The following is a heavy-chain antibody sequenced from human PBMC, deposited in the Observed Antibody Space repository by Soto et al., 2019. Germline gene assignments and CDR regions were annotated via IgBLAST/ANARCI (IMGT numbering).Heavy chain of an antibody. CDR3: AKDPRAYYYDSSGPGFVPY. D-gene: IGHD3-22*01. CDR2: ISYDGSNK. J-gene: IGHJ4*02. CDR1: GFTFSSYG. V-gene: IGHV3-30*18. Sequence: PGGSLRLSCAASGFTFSSYGMHWVRQAPGKGLEWVAVISYDGSNKYYADSVKGRFTISRDNSKNTLYLQMNSLRAEDTAVYYCAKDPRAYYYDSSGPGFVPYWGQGTLVTVSS.